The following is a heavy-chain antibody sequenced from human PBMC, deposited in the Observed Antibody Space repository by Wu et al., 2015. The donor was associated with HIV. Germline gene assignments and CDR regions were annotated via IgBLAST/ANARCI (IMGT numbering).Heavy chain of an antibody. CDR3: ARGWAGYDSSGFDF. D-gene: IGHD3-22*01. V-gene: IGHV1-69*13. J-gene: IGHJ4*02. CDR2: IIPMFGTP. CDR1: GGTFSRYA. Sequence: QVQLVQSGAEVKKPGSSVKVSCKASGGTFSRYAISWVRQAPGQGLEWMGRIIPMFGTPNYAQKFQGRVTITADESTNTAYTELSSLRSDDTAVYYCARGWAGYDSSGFDFWGQGTTVTVSS.